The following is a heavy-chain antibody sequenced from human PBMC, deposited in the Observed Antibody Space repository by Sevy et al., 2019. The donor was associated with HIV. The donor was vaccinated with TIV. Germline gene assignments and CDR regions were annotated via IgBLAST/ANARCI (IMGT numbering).Heavy chain of an antibody. V-gene: IGHV4-59*01. J-gene: IGHJ3*02. Sequence: SETLSLTCTVSGGSISSYYWSWIRQPPGKGLEWIGYIYYSGSTYYNPSLKSRVTISVDTSKNQFSLKLSSVTAADTAVYYCARVRGCTYYDFWSGYFFDGTQPACAFDIWGQGTMVTVSS. CDR3: ARVRGCTYYDFWSGYFFDGTQPACAFDI. CDR2: IYYSGST. D-gene: IGHD3-3*01. CDR1: GGSISSYY.